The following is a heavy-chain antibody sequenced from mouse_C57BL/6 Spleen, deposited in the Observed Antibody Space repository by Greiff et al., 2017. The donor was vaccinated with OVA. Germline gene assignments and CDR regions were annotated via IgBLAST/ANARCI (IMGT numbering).Heavy chain of an antibody. CDR1: GYTFTSYW. D-gene: IGHD2-3*01. CDR3: ARVDDGYPAWFAY. CDR2: IYPSDSET. V-gene: IGHV1-61*01. J-gene: IGHJ3*01. Sequence: VQLQQSGAELVRPGSSVKLSCKASGYTFTSYWMDWVKQRPGQGLEWIGNIYPSDSETHYNQKFKDKATLTVDKSSSTAYMQLSSLTSEDSAVYYCARVDDGYPAWFAYWGQGTLVTVSA.